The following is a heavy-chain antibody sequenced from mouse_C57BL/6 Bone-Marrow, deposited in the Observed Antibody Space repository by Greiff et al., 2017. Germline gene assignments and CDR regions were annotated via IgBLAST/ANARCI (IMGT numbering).Heavy chain of an antibody. V-gene: IGHV14-4*01. J-gene: IGHJ3*01. CDR2: IDPENGDT. Sequence: VQLQQSGAELVRPGASVKLSCTASGFNIKDDYMHWVKQRPEQGLEWIGWIDPENGDTEYASKFQGKATITADTSTNTAYLQLSSLTSEDTAVYYCTPLAWFAYWGQGTLVTVSA. CDR3: TPLAWFAY. CDR1: GFNIKDDY.